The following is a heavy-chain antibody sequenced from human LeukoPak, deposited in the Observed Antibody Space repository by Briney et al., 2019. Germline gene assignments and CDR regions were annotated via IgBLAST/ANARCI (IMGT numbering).Heavy chain of an antibody. J-gene: IGHJ5*02. V-gene: IGHV4-39*01. D-gene: IGHD3-10*01. Sequence: SETLFLTCTVSGGSISSSSYYWGWIRQPPGKGLEWIGSIYYSGSTYYNPSLKSRVTISVDTSKNQFSLKLSSVTAADTAVYYCARQSITMVPFDPWGQGTLVTVSS. CDR3: ARQSITMVPFDP. CDR2: IYYSGST. CDR1: GGSISSSSYY.